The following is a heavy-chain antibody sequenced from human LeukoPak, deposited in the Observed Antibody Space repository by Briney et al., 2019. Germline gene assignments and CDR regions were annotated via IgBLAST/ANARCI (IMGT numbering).Heavy chain of an antibody. D-gene: IGHD5-18*01. CDR3: ASSLNTVMVSRYYLEC. CDR2: LTTRGVSA. Sequence: GGSLSPSCAASGFTLRDYSMTWVRQAPGQGLEWISFLTTRGVSAFYADSVRGRFTVSRDAARNSLSLYINTLRADDTAVYYCASSLNTVMVSRYYLECWGPGTLVTVSS. J-gene: IGHJ4*02. CDR1: GFTLRDYS. V-gene: IGHV3-11*04.